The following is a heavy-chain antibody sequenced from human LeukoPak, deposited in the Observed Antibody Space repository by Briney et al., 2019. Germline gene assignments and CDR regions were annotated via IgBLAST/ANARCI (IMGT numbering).Heavy chain of an antibody. D-gene: IGHD3-10*01. CDR1: GGSISSYY. V-gene: IGHV4-59*01. Sequence: SETLSLTCTVSGGSISSYYWSWIRQPPGKGLEWIGYIYYSGSTNYNPSLKSRVTISVDTSKNQFSLKLSSVTAADTAVYYCARDALLWFGGNHDAFDIWGQGTMVTVSS. CDR3: ARDALLWFGGNHDAFDI. CDR2: IYYSGST. J-gene: IGHJ3*02.